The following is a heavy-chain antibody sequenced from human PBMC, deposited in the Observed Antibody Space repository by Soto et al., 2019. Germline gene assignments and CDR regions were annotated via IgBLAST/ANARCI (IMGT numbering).Heavy chain of an antibody. CDR3: ARDYKAAAATGCMDV. Sequence: QVQLVQSVAEVKKRGSSVKVSCKASGGTFSSYAISWVRQAPGQGLEWMGGIIPIFGTANYAQKFQGRVTITADETTSTAYMELSSLRSEDTAVYYCARDYKAAAATGCMDVWGQGTTVTVSS. CDR2: IIPIFGTA. V-gene: IGHV1-69*01. CDR1: GGTFSSYA. J-gene: IGHJ6*02. D-gene: IGHD6-13*01.